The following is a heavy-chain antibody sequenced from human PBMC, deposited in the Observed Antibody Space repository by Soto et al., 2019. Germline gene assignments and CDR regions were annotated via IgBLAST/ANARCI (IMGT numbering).Heavy chain of an antibody. V-gene: IGHV1-18*01. CDR3: ARVVPGAEAWFGP. D-gene: IGHD2-2*01. CDR1: CYTFSNYG. Sequence: ASEKVSCKTSCYTFSNYGITWVRRAPGQPLEWLGWISLYSDGTNYAQNFQGRVSMTTDTSTTTAYMELRSLRSDDTAVYYCARVVPGAEAWFGPWGQGTLVTVSS. CDR2: ISLYSDGT. J-gene: IGHJ5*02.